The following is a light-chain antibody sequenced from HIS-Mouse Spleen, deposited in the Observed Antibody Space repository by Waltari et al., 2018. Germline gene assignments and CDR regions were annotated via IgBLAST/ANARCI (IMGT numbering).Light chain of an antibody. CDR2: DAS. J-gene: IGKJ4*01. CDR1: QDISNY. Sequence: DIQMTQSPSSLSASVGDRVNITCQASQDISNYLNWYPQKPGKAPKLLIYDASNLETGVPSRFSGSGSGTDFTFTISSLQPEDIATYYCQQYDNLPLTFGGGTKVEIK. V-gene: IGKV1-33*01. CDR3: QQYDNLPLT.